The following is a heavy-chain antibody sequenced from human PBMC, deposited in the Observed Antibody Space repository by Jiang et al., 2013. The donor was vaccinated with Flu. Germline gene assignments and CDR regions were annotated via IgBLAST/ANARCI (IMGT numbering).Heavy chain of an antibody. Sequence: PGRSLRLSCAASGFTFSSYGMHWVRQAPGKGLEWVAVISYDGSNKYYADSVKGRFTISRDNSKNTLYLQMNSLRAEDTAVYYCARDRGGSYDDAFDIWGQGTMVTVSS. J-gene: IGHJ3*02. D-gene: IGHD1-26*01. V-gene: IGHV3-33*05. CDR2: ISYDGSNK. CDR1: GFTFSSYG. CDR3: ARDRGGSYDDAFDI.